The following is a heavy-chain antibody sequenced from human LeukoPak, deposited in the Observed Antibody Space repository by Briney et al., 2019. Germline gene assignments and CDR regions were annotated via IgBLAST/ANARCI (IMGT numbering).Heavy chain of an antibody. CDR2: MKQDGSET. CDR3: ARDSRGAFDY. Sequence: GGSLRLSCAASGFTFSSYWMSWVRQAPGKGLEWVANMKQDGSETYYVDSVKGRFTISRDNAKNSLHLQMNSLRAEDTAVYYCARDSRGAFDYWGQGTLVTVSS. J-gene: IGHJ4*02. D-gene: IGHD3-10*01. CDR1: GFTFSSYW. V-gene: IGHV3-7*01.